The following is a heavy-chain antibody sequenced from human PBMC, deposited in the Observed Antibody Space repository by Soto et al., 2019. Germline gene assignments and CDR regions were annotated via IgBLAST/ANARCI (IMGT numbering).Heavy chain of an antibody. CDR2: INGDGSSR. CDR1: GFTFTNYW. CDR3: ARGVRNYYAMDV. J-gene: IGHJ6*02. V-gene: IGHV3-74*01. Sequence: EVQLVESGGGLVQPGGSLRLSCDASGFTFTNYWMHWVRQAPGRGLVWVSRINGDGSSRLNSDSVKGRFTISRDNAENTVYLQRNSLGAEDTAVYYCARGVRNYYAMDVWGQGTTVTVSS.